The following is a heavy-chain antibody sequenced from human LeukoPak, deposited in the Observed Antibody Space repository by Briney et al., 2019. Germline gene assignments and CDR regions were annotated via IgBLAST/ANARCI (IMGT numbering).Heavy chain of an antibody. CDR2: IKQDGSEK. J-gene: IGHJ4*02. D-gene: IGHD2-15*01. Sequence: GGSLRLSCAASGFSISGYWMSLVRQAPGKGLEWVANIKQDGSEKNYVGSVKGRFTISRDNAKNSLYLEMDSLRAEDTAVYYCYSATPDYWGQGTLVTVSS. CDR1: GFSISGYW. CDR3: YSATPDY. V-gene: IGHV3-7*01.